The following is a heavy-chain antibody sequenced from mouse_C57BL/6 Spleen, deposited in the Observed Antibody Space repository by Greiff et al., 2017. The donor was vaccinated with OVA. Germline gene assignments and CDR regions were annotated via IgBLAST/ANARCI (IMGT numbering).Heavy chain of an antibody. Sequence: VQLQQSGPVLVKPGPSVKISCKASGFTFTDYYMHWVKQSHGKSLEWIGLVYPYNGGTSYNQKFKGKATLTVDTSSSTAYMELNSLTSEDSAVYYCARAHYYGSSYDFYWYFDVWGTGTTVTVSS. CDR3: ARAHYYGSSYDFYWYFDV. CDR2: VYPYNGGT. J-gene: IGHJ1*03. CDR1: GFTFTDYY. D-gene: IGHD1-1*01. V-gene: IGHV1-36*01.